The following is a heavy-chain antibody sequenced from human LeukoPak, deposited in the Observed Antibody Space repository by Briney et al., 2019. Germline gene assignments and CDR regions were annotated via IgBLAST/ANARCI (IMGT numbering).Heavy chain of an antibody. CDR1: GGSISSSSYY. J-gene: IGHJ4*02. CDR2: FYYSGST. V-gene: IGHV4-39*01. CDR3: ARYSTRRMGRGKLWFFDY. D-gene: IGHD5-18*01. Sequence: PSETLSLTCTVSGGSISSSSYYWGWIRQPPGKGLEWIGSFYYSGSTYYNPSLKSRVTISVDTSKNQFSLKLSSVTAADTAVYYCARYSTRRMGRGKLWFFDYWGQVTLVTVSP.